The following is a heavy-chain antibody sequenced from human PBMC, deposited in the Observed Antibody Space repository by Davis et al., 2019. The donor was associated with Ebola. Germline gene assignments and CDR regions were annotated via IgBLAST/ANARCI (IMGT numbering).Heavy chain of an antibody. Sequence: MPSETLSLTCAVYGGSFSGYYWSWIRQPPGKGLEWIGEINHSGSTNYNPSLNSRVTTSVDRPKNQFSLKLSSVTAADTAVYYCAAHFGGHFDFWGQGILVTVSS. D-gene: IGHD3-10*01. CDR2: INHSGST. J-gene: IGHJ4*02. CDR1: GGSFSGYY. V-gene: IGHV4-34*01. CDR3: AAHFGGHFDF.